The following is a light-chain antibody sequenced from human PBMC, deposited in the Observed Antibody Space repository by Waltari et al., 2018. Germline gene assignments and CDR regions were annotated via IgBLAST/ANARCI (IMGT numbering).Light chain of an antibody. CDR1: SSNIGSNY. CDR2: RNN. V-gene: IGLV1-47*01. CDR3: AAWDDSLSGPV. Sequence: QSVLTQPPSASGTPGPRVTIPCSGSSSNIGSNYGYWYQQLPGTAPKLLIYRNNQRPSGVPDQFSGSKSGTSASLAISGLRSEDEADYYCAAWDDSLSGPVFGGGTKLTVL. J-gene: IGLJ2*01.